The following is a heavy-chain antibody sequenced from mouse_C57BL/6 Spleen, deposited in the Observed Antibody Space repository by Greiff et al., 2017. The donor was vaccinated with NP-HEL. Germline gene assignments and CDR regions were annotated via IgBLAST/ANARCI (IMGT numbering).Heavy chain of an antibody. J-gene: IGHJ4*01. CDR3: ARSGDGKGYAMDY. Sequence: QVQLQQSGAELVKPGASVKMSCKASGYTFTSYWITWVKQRPGQGLEWIGDIYPGSGSTNYNEKFKSKATLTVDTSSSTAYMQLSSLTSEDSAVYYCARSGDGKGYAMDYWGQGTSVTVSS. CDR2: IYPGSGST. V-gene: IGHV1-55*01. CDR1: GYTFTSYW. D-gene: IGHD2-3*01.